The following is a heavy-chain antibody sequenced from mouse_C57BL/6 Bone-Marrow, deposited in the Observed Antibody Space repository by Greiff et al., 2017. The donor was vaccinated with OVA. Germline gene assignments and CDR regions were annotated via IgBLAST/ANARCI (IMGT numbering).Heavy chain of an antibody. CDR1: GFSFNTYA. J-gene: IGHJ4*01. CDR3: VRRYYGSFYAMDY. CDR2: IRSKSNNYAT. V-gene: IGHV10-1*01. Sequence: DVKLVESGGGLVQPKGSLKLSCAASGFSFNTYAMNWVRQAPGKGLEWVARIRSKSNNYATYYADSVKDRFTISRDDSESMLYLQMNNLKTEDTAMYYCVRRYYGSFYAMDYWGQGTSVTVSS. D-gene: IGHD1-1*01.